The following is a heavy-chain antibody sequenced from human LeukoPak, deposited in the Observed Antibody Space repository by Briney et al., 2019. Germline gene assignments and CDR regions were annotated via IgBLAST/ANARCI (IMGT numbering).Heavy chain of an antibody. Sequence: GGSLKISCKGSRYSFTSYWIGWVRQIPGKGLEWMGIIYPGDSDTRYSPSFQGQVTISADKSISTAYLQWSSLKASDTAMYYCARRMIDTATVQYYFDYWGQGTLVTVSS. CDR3: ARRMIDTATVQYYFDY. J-gene: IGHJ4*02. CDR1: RYSFTSYW. CDR2: IYPGDSDT. D-gene: IGHD5-18*01. V-gene: IGHV5-51*01.